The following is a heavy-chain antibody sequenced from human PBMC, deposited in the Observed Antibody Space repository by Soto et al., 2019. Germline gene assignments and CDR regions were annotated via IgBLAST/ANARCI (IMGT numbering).Heavy chain of an antibody. J-gene: IGHJ2*01. CDR2: IYSDGNT. CDR3: ARHGGSYWYFAL. V-gene: IGHV3-66*04. D-gene: IGHD1-26*01. Sequence: EVQLVESGGDLVQPGGSLRLSCAASGFTVSTSYMGWVRQAPGKGLEWVSSIYSDGNTYYADSVRGRFTIYTDNSKDTLYLQMHSLRVYDAALYDCARHGGSYWYFALWGRGTLVIVSS. CDR1: GFTVSTSY.